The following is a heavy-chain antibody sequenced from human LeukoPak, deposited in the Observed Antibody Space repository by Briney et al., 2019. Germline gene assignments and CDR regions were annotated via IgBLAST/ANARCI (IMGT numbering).Heavy chain of an antibody. D-gene: IGHD3-10*01. Sequence: PGGSLRLSCAASGFTFSSYSMNWVRQAPGKGLEWVSSIGSSSGYIYYADSVKGRFTISRDNAKNSLYLQMNSLRAEGTAVYYCAREAYYGSGRTWDVWGKGTTVTVSS. CDR1: GFTFSSYS. J-gene: IGHJ6*04. V-gene: IGHV3-21*01. CDR2: IGSSSGYI. CDR3: AREAYYGSGRTWDV.